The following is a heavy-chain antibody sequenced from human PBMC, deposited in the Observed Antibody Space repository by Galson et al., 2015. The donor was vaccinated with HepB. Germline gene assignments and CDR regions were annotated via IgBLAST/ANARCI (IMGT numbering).Heavy chain of an antibody. D-gene: IGHD2/OR15-2a*01. CDR1: GFSFSDYA. V-gene: IGHV3-30-3*01. CDR2: ISYDGIKK. J-gene: IGHJ4*02. Sequence: SLRLSCAASGFSFSDYAMHWVRQAPGKGLEWVAVISYDGIKKYYADSVKGRVTISRDNSENTLYLQINILRTEDTAVYYCARDQFLIPLRPPEYWGQGALVTVSS. CDR3: ARDQFLIPLRPPEY.